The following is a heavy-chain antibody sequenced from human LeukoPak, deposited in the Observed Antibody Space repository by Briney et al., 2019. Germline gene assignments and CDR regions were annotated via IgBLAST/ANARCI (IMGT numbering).Heavy chain of an antibody. Sequence: TLRLSRTPSGVTPRGDGMHAVSEAPGKRVWWVAVTSDDGGNEYYADSMKGRFTVSRDNSKNTLYLQMNGLRTEDTAVYYCAKDSSRWAFDSWGQGTLVTVSS. CDR2: TSDDGGNE. D-gene: IGHD6-13*01. CDR1: GVTPRGDG. V-gene: IGHV3-30*18. CDR3: AKDSSRWAFDS. J-gene: IGHJ4*02.